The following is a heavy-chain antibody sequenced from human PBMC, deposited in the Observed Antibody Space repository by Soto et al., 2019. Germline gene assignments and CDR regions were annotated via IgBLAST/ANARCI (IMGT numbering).Heavy chain of an antibody. CDR3: ARGHRQAVVHFDY. Sequence: PGGSLRLSCAASGFTFSSYAMSWVRQAPGKGLEWVSAISGSGGSTYYADSVKGRFTISRDNSKNTLYLQMNSLRAEDTAVYYCARGHRQAVVHFDYWGQATLVTVSS. CDR1: GFTFSSYA. J-gene: IGHJ4*02. D-gene: IGHD6-19*01. CDR2: ISGSGGST. V-gene: IGHV3-23*01.